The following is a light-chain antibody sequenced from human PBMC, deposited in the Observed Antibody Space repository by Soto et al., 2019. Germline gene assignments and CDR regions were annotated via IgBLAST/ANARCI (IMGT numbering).Light chain of an antibody. V-gene: IGKV1-12*01. CDR1: RGISTW. CDR2: AAS. J-gene: IGKJ4*01. CDR3: QQGNSFPLT. Sequence: IQMTQSPSSVSASVGDRVSITCRASRGISTWVAWYQQTPGRAPRLLIYAASSLQSGVPSRFSGSGSGTDFTLTISSLQPEDFATYYCQQGNSFPLTFGGGTKVDNK.